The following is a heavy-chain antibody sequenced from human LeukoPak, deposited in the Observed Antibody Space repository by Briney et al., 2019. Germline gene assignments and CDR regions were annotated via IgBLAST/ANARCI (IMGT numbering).Heavy chain of an antibody. D-gene: IGHD3-3*01. Sequence: ASVKVSCKASGYTFTGYYMHWVRQAPGQGLEWMGWISAYNGNTNYAQKLQGRVTMTTDTSTSTAYMELRSLRSDDTAVYYCARDLEGITIFGVVMKPFDYWGQGTLVTVSS. CDR3: ARDLEGITIFGVVMKPFDY. J-gene: IGHJ4*02. CDR1: GYTFTGYY. V-gene: IGHV1-18*04. CDR2: ISAYNGNT.